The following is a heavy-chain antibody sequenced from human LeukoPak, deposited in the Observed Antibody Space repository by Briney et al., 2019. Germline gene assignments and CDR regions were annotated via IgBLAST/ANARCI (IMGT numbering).Heavy chain of an antibody. Sequence: ASVKVSCKVSGYTXTELSMHWVRQAPGKGLEWMGGLDSEDGETIYAQKFRGRVTMTEDTSTDTAYMELSSLRSEDTAVYYCATGNGDYVRPFDYWGQGTLVTVSS. CDR3: ATGNGDYVRPFDY. V-gene: IGHV1-24*01. J-gene: IGHJ4*02. CDR1: GYTXTELS. D-gene: IGHD4-17*01. CDR2: LDSEDGET.